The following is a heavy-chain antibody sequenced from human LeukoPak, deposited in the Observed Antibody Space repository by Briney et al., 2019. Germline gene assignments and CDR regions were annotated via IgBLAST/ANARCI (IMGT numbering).Heavy chain of an antibody. J-gene: IGHJ3*02. CDR2: IYYSGST. V-gene: IGHV4-59*01. Sequence: SETLSLTCTVSGASISSYYFNWIRQPPGKGLEWIGYIYYSGSTNYNPSLKSRVTISVDTSKNQFSLELSSVTAADTAVYYCARAHYYGSGSYSDAFDIWGQGTMVTVSS. CDR1: GASISSYY. D-gene: IGHD3-10*01. CDR3: ARAHYYGSGSYSDAFDI.